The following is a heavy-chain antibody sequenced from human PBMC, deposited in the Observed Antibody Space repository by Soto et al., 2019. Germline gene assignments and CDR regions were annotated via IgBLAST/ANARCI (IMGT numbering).Heavy chain of an antibody. CDR2: INNDGRST. Sequence: EVQLVESGGGLVQPGESLRLSCAASGFAFSTYWMNWVRQAPGEGLVWVSRINNDGRSTNYADSVKGRFTISRDNAKNTLYLQMNSLRADDTAVYYCAMDMRPYSNYVAHWGQGTLVTVSS. V-gene: IGHV3-74*01. CDR3: AMDMRPYSNYVAH. J-gene: IGHJ4*02. D-gene: IGHD2-2*03. CDR1: GFAFSTYW.